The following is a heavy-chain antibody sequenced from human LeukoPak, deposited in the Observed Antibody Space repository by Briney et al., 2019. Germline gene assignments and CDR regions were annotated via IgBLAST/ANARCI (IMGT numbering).Heavy chain of an antibody. CDR3: ARGIYGDY. V-gene: IGHV1-18*01. Sequence: ASVKVSCKTSGYTFTSYGVSWVRQAPGQGLEWLGWIATYNGNTNYAQKLQGRVTMTTDTSTSTAYMELRSLRSDDTAVYYCARGIYGDYWGQGTLVTVSS. J-gene: IGHJ4*02. CDR2: IATYNGNT. D-gene: IGHD3-16*01. CDR1: GYTFTSYG.